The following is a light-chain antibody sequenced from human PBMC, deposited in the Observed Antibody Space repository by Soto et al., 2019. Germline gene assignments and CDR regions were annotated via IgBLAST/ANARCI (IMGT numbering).Light chain of an antibody. CDR3: QQYDNLPPTRT. V-gene: IGKV1-33*01. CDR1: QDIATY. Sequence: DIQMTQSQSSLSASVGNRVTITCQAIQDIATYLNWYQQKPGKAPNLLIYDASNLETGVPSRFSGGGSETHFTFTISNLQPEDIATYYCQQYDNLPPTRTFGQGTKV. CDR2: DAS. J-gene: IGKJ1*01.